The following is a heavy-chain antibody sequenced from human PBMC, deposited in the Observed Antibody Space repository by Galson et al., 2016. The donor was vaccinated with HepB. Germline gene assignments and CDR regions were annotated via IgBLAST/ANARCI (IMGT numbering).Heavy chain of an antibody. CDR3: ARGFGGGGLGY. V-gene: IGHV4-39*07. CDR1: GGSISSSTYY. D-gene: IGHD3-16*01. CDR2: LYYSGTT. Sequence: ETLSLTCIVSGGSISSSTYYWGWIRQPPGRGLDWIGRLYYSGTTYYNPSLTSRVTILVDKSKNQVSLKLSSVIAADTAVYYCARGFGGGGLGYWGQGTLVTVSS. J-gene: IGHJ4*02.